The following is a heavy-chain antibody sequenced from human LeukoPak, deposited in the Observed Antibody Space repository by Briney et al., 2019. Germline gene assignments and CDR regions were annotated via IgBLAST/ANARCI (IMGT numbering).Heavy chain of an antibody. CDR2: INPNSGST. CDR1: GYTFTGCY. Sequence: GASVKVSCKASGYTFTGCYMHWVRQASGQGLEWMGWINPNSGSTNYAQKFQGRVTMTRDTSISTAYMELSRLRSDDTAVYYCARGYYAVITFDYWGQGTLVTVSS. J-gene: IGHJ4*02. D-gene: IGHD3-22*01. CDR3: ARGYYAVITFDY. V-gene: IGHV1-2*02.